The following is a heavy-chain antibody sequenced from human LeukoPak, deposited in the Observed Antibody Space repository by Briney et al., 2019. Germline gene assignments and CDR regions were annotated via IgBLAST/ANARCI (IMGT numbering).Heavy chain of an antibody. V-gene: IGHV1-2*02. D-gene: IGHD2-2*01. CDR3: ARDDCSSTSCYPVL. CDR1: GYTFTSYG. J-gene: IGHJ4*02. CDR2: INPNSGGT. Sequence: ASVKVSCKASGYTFTSYGISWVRQAPGQGLEWMGWINPNSGGTNYAQKFQGRVTMTRDTSISTAYMELSRLRSDDTAVYYCARDDCSSTSCYPVLWGQGTLVTVSS.